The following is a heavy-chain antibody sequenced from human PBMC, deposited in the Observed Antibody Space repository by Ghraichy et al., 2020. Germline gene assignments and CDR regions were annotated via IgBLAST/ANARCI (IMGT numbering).Heavy chain of an antibody. D-gene: IGHD6-13*01. Sequence: SETLSLTCTVSGGSISSYYWSWIRQPPGKGLEWIGYFYYSGSTNYNPSLKSRVTISVDTSKNQFSLKLSSVTAADTAVYFCARHHTGYSSSWGIFDYWGQGTLVTVSS. CDR2: FYYSGST. J-gene: IGHJ4*02. CDR1: GGSISSYY. V-gene: IGHV4-59*08. CDR3: ARHHTGYSSSWGIFDY.